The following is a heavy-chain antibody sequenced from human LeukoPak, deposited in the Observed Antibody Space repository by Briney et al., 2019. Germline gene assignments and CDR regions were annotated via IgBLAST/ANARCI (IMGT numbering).Heavy chain of an antibody. J-gene: IGHJ4*02. CDR3: AREAGKRGYSYGSSYYFDY. V-gene: IGHV4-30-4*08. CDR2: IYYSGST. D-gene: IGHD5-18*01. CDR1: GGSISSGDYY. Sequence: SSETLSLTCTVSGGSISSGDYYWSWIRQPPGKGLEWIGNIYYSGSTYYNPSLKSRVTISVDTSKNQFSLKLSSVTAADTAVYYCAREAGKRGYSYGSSYYFDYWGQGTLVTVSS.